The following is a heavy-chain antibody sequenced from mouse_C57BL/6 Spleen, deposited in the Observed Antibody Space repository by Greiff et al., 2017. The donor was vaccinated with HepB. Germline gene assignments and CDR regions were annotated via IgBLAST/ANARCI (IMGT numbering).Heavy chain of an antibody. V-gene: IGHV5-17*01. J-gene: IGHJ4*01. CDR1: GFTFSDYG. D-gene: IGHD2-13*01. CDR3: ARRVRAMDY. Sequence: EVKLMESGGGLVKPGGSLKLSCAASGFTFSDYGMHWVRQAPEKGLEWVAYMSSGSSTIYYADTVKGRFTISRDNAKNTLFLQMTRLRSEDTAMYYCARRVRAMDYWGQGTSVTVSS. CDR2: MSSGSSTI.